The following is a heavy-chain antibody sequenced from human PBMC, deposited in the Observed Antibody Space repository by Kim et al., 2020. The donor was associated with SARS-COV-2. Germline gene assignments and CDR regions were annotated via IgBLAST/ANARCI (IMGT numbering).Heavy chain of an antibody. CDR3: ARGGSGYYSFDY. CDR2: IYYSGST. CDR1: GGSISSYY. D-gene: IGHD3-22*01. Sequence: SETLSLTCTVSGGSISSYYWSWIRQPPGKGLEWIGYIYYSGSTNYNPSLKSRVTISVDTSKNQFSLKLSSVTAADTAVYYCARGGSGYYSFDYWGQGTLVTVSS. V-gene: IGHV4-59*13. J-gene: IGHJ4*02.